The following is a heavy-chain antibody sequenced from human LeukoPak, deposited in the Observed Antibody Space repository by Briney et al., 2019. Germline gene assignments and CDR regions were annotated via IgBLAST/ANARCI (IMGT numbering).Heavy chain of an antibody. J-gene: IGHJ4*02. CDR2: INHSGST. D-gene: IGHD6-13*01. V-gene: IGHV4-34*01. CDR1: GGSISSYY. CDR3: ARAGIAAAGTTDY. Sequence: SETLSLTCTVSGGSISSYYWSWIRQPPGKGLEWIGEINHSGSTNYNPSLKSRVTISVDTSKNQFSLKLSSVTAADTAVYYCARAGIAAAGTTDYWGQGTLVTVSS.